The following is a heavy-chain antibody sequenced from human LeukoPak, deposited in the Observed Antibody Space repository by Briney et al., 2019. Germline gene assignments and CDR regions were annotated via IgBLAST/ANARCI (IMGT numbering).Heavy chain of an antibody. CDR3: ARDMVVPFDY. D-gene: IGHD2-15*01. CDR2: ISYDGDNE. CDR1: GFTFSSYA. Sequence: GGSLRLSCAASGFTFSSYAMHWVRQAPGKGLDWVAVISYDGDNEYYADSVKGRSTISRDNSKNTLYLQVNSLRPEDTAAYYCARDMVVPFDYWGQGTLVTVSS. J-gene: IGHJ4*02. V-gene: IGHV3-30-3*01.